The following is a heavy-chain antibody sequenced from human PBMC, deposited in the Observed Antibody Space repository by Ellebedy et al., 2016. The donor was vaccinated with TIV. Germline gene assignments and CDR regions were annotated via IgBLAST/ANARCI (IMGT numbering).Heavy chain of an antibody. Sequence: GESLKISCAASRFTFSSYAMHWVRQAPGKGLEWVAVISYDGSNKYYADSVKGRFAISRDYSKNTLYLQMNSLRAEDTAVYYCARETFHGQGFDYWGQGTLVTVSS. CDR2: ISYDGSNK. D-gene: IGHD3-3*02. J-gene: IGHJ4*02. CDR3: ARETFHGQGFDY. CDR1: RFTFSSYA. V-gene: IGHV3-30*09.